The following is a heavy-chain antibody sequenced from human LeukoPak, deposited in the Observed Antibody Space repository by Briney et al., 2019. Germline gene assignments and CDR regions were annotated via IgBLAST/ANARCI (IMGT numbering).Heavy chain of an antibody. CDR3: ARDKGETGHRWFDP. Sequence: RPGGSLRLSCAASGFTFRSYWMSWVRQAPGKGLEWVSFISSSSSYIYYADSVKGRFTISRDNAKNSLYLQMNSLRAEDTAVYYCARDKGETGHRWFDPWGQGTLVTVSS. CDR1: GFTFRSYW. CDR2: ISSSSSYI. J-gene: IGHJ5*02. D-gene: IGHD3-16*01. V-gene: IGHV3-21*01.